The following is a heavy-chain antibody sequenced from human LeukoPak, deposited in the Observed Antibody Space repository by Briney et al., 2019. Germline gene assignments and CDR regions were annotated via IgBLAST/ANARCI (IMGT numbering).Heavy chain of an antibody. CDR1: GFTFSSYG. Sequence: GGSLRLSCAASGFTFSSYGMHWVRQAPGKGLEWVSAISGSGGSTYYADSVKGRFTISRDNSKNTLYLQMNSLRAEDTAVYYCAKDQGRIAAAEYDYWGQGTLVTVSS. D-gene: IGHD6-13*01. CDR2: ISGSGGST. CDR3: AKDQGRIAAAEYDY. V-gene: IGHV3-23*01. J-gene: IGHJ4*02.